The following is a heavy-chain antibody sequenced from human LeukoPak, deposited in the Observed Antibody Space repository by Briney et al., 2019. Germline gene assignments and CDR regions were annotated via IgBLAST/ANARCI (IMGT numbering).Heavy chain of an antibody. V-gene: IGHV4-59*01. J-gene: IGHJ4*02. CDR3: ARGFNYYDSSGYPDYFDY. Sequence: PSETLSLTCTVSGGTISSYYWSWIRQPPGKGLEWIGYIYYSGNTNYNPSLKSRVTISVDTSKNQFPLKLSSVTAADTAVYYCARGFNYYDSSGYPDYFDYWGQGTLVTVSS. CDR2: IYYSGNT. CDR1: GGTISSYY. D-gene: IGHD3-22*01.